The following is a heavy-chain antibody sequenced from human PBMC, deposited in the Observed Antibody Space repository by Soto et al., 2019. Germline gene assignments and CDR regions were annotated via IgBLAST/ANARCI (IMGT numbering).Heavy chain of an antibody. D-gene: IGHD5-12*01. CDR1: GFTFSSYW. V-gene: IGHV3-7*01. CDR2: IKQDGSEK. CDR3: ARDSLVATGGFDY. Sequence: AGGSLRLSCAASGFTFSSYWMSWVRQAPGKGLEWVANIKQDGSEKYYVDSVKGRFTISRDNAKNSLYLQMNSLRAEDTAVYYCARDSLVATGGFDYWGQGTLVTVSS. J-gene: IGHJ4*02.